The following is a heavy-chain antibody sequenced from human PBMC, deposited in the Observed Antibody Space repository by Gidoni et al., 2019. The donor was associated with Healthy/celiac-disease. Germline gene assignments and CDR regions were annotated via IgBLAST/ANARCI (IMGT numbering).Heavy chain of an antibody. D-gene: IGHD6-13*01. CDR1: GYTFSGYY. Sequence: QVQLVQSGSEVNKPGASVTVSCKASGYTFSGYYMHWVRQAPGQGLEWMGRINPISGGTNYAQKFQGRVTMTRDMYISTAYMELSRLRSDDTAVYYCARGFLDLAAAAPGNWFDPWGQGTLVTVSS. J-gene: IGHJ5*02. CDR2: INPISGGT. V-gene: IGHV1-2*06. CDR3: ARGFLDLAAAAPGNWFDP.